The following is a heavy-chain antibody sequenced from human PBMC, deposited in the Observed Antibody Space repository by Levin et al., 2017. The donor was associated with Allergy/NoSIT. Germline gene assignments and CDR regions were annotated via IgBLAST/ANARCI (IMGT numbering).Heavy chain of an antibody. V-gene: IGHV2-5*02. Sequence: SGPTLVKPTQTLTLTCTFSGFSLSTSGVGVGWIRQPPGKALEWLALIYWDDDKRYSPSLKSRLTITKDTSKNQVVLTMTNMDPVDTATYYCARPNSGYDYFDYWGQGTLVTVSS. CDR2: IYWDDDK. CDR3: ARPNSGYDYFDY. J-gene: IGHJ4*02. D-gene: IGHD5-12*01. CDR1: GFSLSTSGVG.